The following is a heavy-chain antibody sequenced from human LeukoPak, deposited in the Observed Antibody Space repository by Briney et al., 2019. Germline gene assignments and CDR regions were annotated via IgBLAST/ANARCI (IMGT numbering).Heavy chain of an antibody. CDR2: IISNGGKI. CDR3: GRVKVGATLSDFYYYYVDV. V-gene: IGHV3-64*01. D-gene: IGHD1-26*01. Sequence: GGSLRLSCAASGFAFNTYSMYWVRQAPGKGLEYVPAIISNGGKIHYANSVEGRFSISRDNSKNTLFLQMGSLRVEDMGVYYCGRVKVGATLSDFYYYYVDVWGKGTTVTVSS. J-gene: IGHJ6*03. CDR1: GFAFNTYS.